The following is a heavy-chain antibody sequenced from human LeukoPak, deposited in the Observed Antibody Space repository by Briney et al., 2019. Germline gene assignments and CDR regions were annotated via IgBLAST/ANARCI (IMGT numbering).Heavy chain of an antibody. D-gene: IGHD3-10*01. V-gene: IGHV4-4*07. CDR2: IYGSGTI. CDR1: GGSISRSY. J-gene: IGHJ4*02. Sequence: SETLSLTCTVSGGSISRSYWSWMRQPAGKGPEWIGRIYGSGTITYNPSLESRVTISVDTSKNQFSLKLSSVTAADTAVYYCARTRYYYNSRSYGAPYYFDYWGQGTLVTVSS. CDR3: ARTRYYYNSRSYGAPYYFDY.